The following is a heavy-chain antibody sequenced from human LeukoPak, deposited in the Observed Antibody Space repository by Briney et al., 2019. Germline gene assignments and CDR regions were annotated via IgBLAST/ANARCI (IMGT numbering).Heavy chain of an antibody. CDR1: GFTFSSYW. Sequence: GGSLRLSCAASGFTFSSYWMSWVRQAPGKGLEWVANIKQDGSEKYYGDSVKGRVSISRYNAKNSLYLQMNRLRAEDTAVYYCARGIAAAGPRFDPWGQGTLVSVSS. CDR2: IKQDGSEK. D-gene: IGHD6-13*01. CDR3: ARGIAAAGPRFDP. J-gene: IGHJ5*02. V-gene: IGHV3-7*01.